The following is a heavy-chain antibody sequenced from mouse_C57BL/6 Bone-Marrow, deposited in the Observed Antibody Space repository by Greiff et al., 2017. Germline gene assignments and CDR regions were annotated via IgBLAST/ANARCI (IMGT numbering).Heavy chain of an antibody. V-gene: IGHV1-81*01. CDR1: GYTFTSYG. Sequence: QVQLQQSGAELARPGASVKMSCKASGYTFTSYGISWVKQRTGQGLEWIGEIYPRSGNTYYNEKFKGKATLTADKSSSTAYMELRSLTSEESAVFFCAVTGLYWYFDVWGTGTTVTVSA. D-gene: IGHD4-1*01. CDR2: IYPRSGNT. J-gene: IGHJ1*03. CDR3: AVTGLYWYFDV.